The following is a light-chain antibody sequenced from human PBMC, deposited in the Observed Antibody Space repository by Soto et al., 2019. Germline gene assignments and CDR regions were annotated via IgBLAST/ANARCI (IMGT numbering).Light chain of an antibody. J-gene: IGKJ1*01. CDR1: QSVSISH. CDR3: QHYGRSPWT. Sequence: ELVLTQSPGTLSLSPGERATLSCRARQSVSISHLAWYQQKPGQAPRLLISGASSRATGIPDRFSGSGSGTVFTLTISRLEPEDLVVYYCQHYGRSPWTFGHGTKVEIK. V-gene: IGKV3-20*01. CDR2: GAS.